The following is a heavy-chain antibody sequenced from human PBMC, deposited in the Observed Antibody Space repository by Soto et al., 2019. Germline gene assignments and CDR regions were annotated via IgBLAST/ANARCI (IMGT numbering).Heavy chain of an antibody. V-gene: IGHV1-18*01. CDR2: INPYNGKT. J-gene: IGHJ5*02. CDR1: GYIFTSWR. Sequence: ASLKVSCKASGYIFTSWRITWVRQAPGQGLEYMGWINPYNGKTNYAQKFQGRVTMTTDTSTNTAYMELGSLRSDDTALYYCARESGGLDPWGQGTLVTVSS. CDR3: ARESGGLDP.